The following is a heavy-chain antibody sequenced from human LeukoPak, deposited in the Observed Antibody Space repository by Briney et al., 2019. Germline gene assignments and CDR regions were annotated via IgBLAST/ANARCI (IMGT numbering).Heavy chain of an antibody. Sequence: SETLSLTCTVSGASVNSGSSYWSWIRQPPGKGLEWIGYIYYSGITNYNPSLKSRVTMSVDTSKNQFSLKLSSVTAADTAICYCARDSRGHSGYDLDYWGQGTLVTVSS. CDR3: ARDSRGHSGYDLDY. CDR2: IYYSGIT. CDR1: GASVNSGSSY. V-gene: IGHV4-61*01. D-gene: IGHD5-12*01. J-gene: IGHJ4*02.